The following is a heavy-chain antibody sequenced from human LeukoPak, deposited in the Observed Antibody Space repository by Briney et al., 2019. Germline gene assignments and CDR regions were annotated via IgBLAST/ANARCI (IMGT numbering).Heavy chain of an antibody. Sequence: ASVKVSCKASGYTFTSYGISWVRQAPGQGLEWMGWISAYNGNTNYAQKLQGRVTMTTDTSTSTAYMELRSLRSDDTAVYYCARAVFRGGSYFVWFDPWGQGTLVTVSS. CDR1: GYTFTSYG. D-gene: IGHD1-26*01. CDR2: ISAYNGNT. J-gene: IGHJ5*02. V-gene: IGHV1-18*01. CDR3: ARAVFRGGSYFVWFDP.